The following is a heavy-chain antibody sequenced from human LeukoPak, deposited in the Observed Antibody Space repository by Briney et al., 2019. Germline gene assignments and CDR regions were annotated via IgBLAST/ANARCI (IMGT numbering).Heavy chain of an antibody. J-gene: IGHJ4*02. CDR3: ARGDIVVVPADFDY. D-gene: IGHD2-2*01. Sequence: GGSLRLSCAASGFTFSSYSMNWVRQAPGKGLEWVSSISSSSSYIYYADSVKGRFTISRDNAKNSLYLQMNSLRAEDTAVYYCARGDIVVVPADFDYWGQGTLVTVSS. CDR2: ISSSSSYI. CDR1: GFTFSSYS. V-gene: IGHV3-21*01.